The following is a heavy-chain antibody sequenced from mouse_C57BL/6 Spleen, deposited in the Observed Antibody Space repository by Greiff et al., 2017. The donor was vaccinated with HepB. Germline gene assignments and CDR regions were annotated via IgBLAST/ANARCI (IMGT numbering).Heavy chain of an antibody. CDR3: AKKDWNGDYAMDY. J-gene: IGHJ4*01. D-gene: IGHD4-1*01. CDR1: GFSLTSYG. CDR2: IWRGGST. Sequence: QVQLQQSGPGLVQPSQSLSITCTVSGFSLTSYGVHWVRQSPGKGLEWLGVIWRGGSTDYNAAFMSRLSITKDNSKSQVFFKMNSLQADDTAIYYCAKKDWNGDYAMDYWGQGTSVTVSS. V-gene: IGHV2-5*01.